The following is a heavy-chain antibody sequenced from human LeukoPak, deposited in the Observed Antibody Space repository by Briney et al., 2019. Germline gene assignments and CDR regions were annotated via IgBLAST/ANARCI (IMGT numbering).Heavy chain of an antibody. CDR1: GYTFTGYY. CDR2: INPNSGGT. J-gene: IGHJ6*02. Sequence: ASVKVSCKASGYTFTGYYMHWVRQAPGQGLEWMGWINPNSGGTNYAQKFQGRVTMTRDTSISTAYMELSRLRSDDTAVYYCARDAHSSSWYDGYYYYYYGMDVWGQGTTVTVSS. CDR3: ARDAHSSSWYDGYYYYYYGMDV. V-gene: IGHV1-2*02. D-gene: IGHD6-13*01.